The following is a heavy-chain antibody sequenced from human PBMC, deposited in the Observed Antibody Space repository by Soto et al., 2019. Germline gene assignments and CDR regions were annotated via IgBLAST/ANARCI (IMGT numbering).Heavy chain of an antibody. CDR1: GYTFTSYG. CDR2: ISAYNGNT. J-gene: IGHJ6*02. CDR3: ARVSVEGYSSSWYYYYYGMDV. V-gene: IGHV1-18*01. Sequence: ASVKVSYKASGYTFTSYGISWVRQAPGQGLEWMGWISAYNGNTNYAQKLQGGVTMTTDTSTSTAYMELRSLRSDDTAVYYCARVSVEGYSSSWYYYYYGMDVWGQGTTVTVSS. D-gene: IGHD6-13*01.